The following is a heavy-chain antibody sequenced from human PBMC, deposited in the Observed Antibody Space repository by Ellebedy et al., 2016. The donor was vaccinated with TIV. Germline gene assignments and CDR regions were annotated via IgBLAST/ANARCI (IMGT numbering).Heavy chain of an antibody. CDR1: GGSISSSSYY. D-gene: IGHD2-15*01. CDR3: ARQVVVAAIGHDY. CDR2: IYYSGST. J-gene: IGHJ4*02. Sequence: MPSETLSLTCTVSGGSISSSSYYWGWIRQPPGKGLEWIGSIYYSGSTYYNPSLKSRVTISVDTSKNQFSLKLSSVTAADTAVYYCARQVVVAAIGHDYWGQGTLVTVSS. V-gene: IGHV4-39*01.